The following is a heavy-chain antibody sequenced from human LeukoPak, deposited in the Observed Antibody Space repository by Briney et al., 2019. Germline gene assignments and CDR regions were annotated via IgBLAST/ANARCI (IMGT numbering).Heavy chain of an antibody. Sequence: GGSLRLSCAASGFTLSVFYMCWIRQAPGVGQGWISYIGTSISPIYYAASVKGPFTISRDYPKNSLYLQMTSLRDEYPAVYFCAREARGSGRDFDYWGQGILVTVSS. CDR3: AREARGSGRDFDY. CDR1: GFTLSVFY. V-gene: IGHV3-11*01. J-gene: IGHJ4*02. CDR2: IGTSISPI. D-gene: IGHD1-26*01.